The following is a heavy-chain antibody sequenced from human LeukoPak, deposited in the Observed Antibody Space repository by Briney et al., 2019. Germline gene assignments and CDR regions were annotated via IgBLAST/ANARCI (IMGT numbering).Heavy chain of an antibody. V-gene: IGHV5-51*01. CDR3: ARHETGPYFDY. Sequence: GESLKISCKGSGYSFTSYWIGWVRQMPGKGLECMGIIYPGDSDTRYSPSFQGQVTISADKSTSTAYLQWSSLTASDTAMYYCARHETGPYFDYWGQGTLVTVSS. D-gene: IGHD1-1*01. CDR1: GYSFTSYW. CDR2: IYPGDSDT. J-gene: IGHJ4*02.